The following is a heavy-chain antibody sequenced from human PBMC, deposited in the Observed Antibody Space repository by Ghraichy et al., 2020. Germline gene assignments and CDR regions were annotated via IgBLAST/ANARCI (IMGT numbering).Heavy chain of an antibody. CDR2: ISGSGGIT. CDR1: GFTFSNSA. CDR3: AKDRYGDYPDAFDV. D-gene: IGHD4-17*01. Sequence: SCAASGFTFSNSAMTWVRQVPGKGLEWVSAISGSGGITYYADSVKGRFTISRDNSKNPLFLQMNSLRAEDTALYYCAKDRYGDYPDAFDVWGRGTMVTVSS. J-gene: IGHJ3*01. V-gene: IGHV3-23*01.